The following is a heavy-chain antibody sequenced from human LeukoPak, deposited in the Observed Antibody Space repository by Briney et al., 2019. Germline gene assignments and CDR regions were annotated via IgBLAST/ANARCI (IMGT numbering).Heavy chain of an antibody. Sequence: GRSLRLSCAASGFTFDDYAMHWVRQAPGKGLEWVSGISWNSGSIGYADSVKGRFTISRDNSKDTLYLQMNSLSIEDTALYYCVKEPVRPLLWSFDSWGQGTLVTVSS. J-gene: IGHJ4*02. D-gene: IGHD3-10*01. CDR1: GFTFDDYA. CDR3: VKEPVRPLLWSFDS. V-gene: IGHV3-9*01. CDR2: ISWNSGSI.